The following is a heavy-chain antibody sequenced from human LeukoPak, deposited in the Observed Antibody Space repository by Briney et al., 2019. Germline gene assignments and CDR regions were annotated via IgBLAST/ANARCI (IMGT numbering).Heavy chain of an antibody. J-gene: IGHJ3*02. V-gene: IGHV5-51*01. CDR2: IYPGDSDT. CDR3: AITRLTTLDAFDI. Sequence: HGESLKISCKGSGYSFTSYWIGWVRQMPGKGLEWMGIIYPGDSDTRYSPSFQGQVTISADKSISTAYLQWSSLKASDTAMYYCAITRLTTLDAFDIWGQGTMVTVSS. D-gene: IGHD4-17*01. CDR1: GYSFTSYW.